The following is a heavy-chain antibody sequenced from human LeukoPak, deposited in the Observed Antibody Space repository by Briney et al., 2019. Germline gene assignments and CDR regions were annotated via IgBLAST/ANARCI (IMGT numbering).Heavy chain of an antibody. V-gene: IGHV4-34*01. J-gene: IGHJ4*02. CDR3: ARGPGVDIVATIPSQY. CDR1: GGSLSGAY. Sequence: SETLSHTCSVYGGSLSGAYWIWIRQPPGKGLEWIGEINHSGSTNYNPSLKSRVTISVDTSKNQFSLKLSSVTAADTAVYYCARGPGVDIVATIPSQYWGQGTLVTVSS. D-gene: IGHD5-12*01. CDR2: INHSGST.